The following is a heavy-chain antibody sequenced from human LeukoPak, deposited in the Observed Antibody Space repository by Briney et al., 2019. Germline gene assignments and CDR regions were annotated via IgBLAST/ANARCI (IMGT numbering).Heavy chain of an antibody. V-gene: IGHV3-7*05. J-gene: IGHJ4*02. D-gene: IGHD7-27*01. CDR2: IKQDGGDK. CDR3: ARGRNRLGVLYYFDY. CDR1: GFTFSNYH. Sequence: GGSLRLSCAASGFTFSNYHMTWVRQAPGKGLEWVANIKQDGGDKYYVDSVKGRFTISRDNAKNSLYLQMSSLRADDTAVYFCARGRNRLGVLYYFDYWGQGTLVTVSS.